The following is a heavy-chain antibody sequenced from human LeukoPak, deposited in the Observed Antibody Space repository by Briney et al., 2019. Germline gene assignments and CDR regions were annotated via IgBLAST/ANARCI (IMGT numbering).Heavy chain of an antibody. V-gene: IGHV1-46*01. J-gene: IGHJ4*02. Sequence: ASVKVSCKASGYTFTSYYMHWVRQAPGQGLEWMGIINPSGGSTSYAQKFQGRVTMTRDTSTSTVYMELSSLRSEDTAVYYCARGPLQTLVGATWDYWGQGTLVTVSS. CDR1: GYTFTSYY. CDR2: INPSGGST. D-gene: IGHD1-26*01. CDR3: ARGPLQTLVGATWDY.